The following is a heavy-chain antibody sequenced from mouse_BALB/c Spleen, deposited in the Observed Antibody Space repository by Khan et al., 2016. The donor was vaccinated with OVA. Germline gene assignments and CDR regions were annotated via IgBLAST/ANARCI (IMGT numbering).Heavy chain of an antibody. J-gene: IGHJ2*01. CDR1: GYSFTDYN. Sequence: EVQLQESGPELVKPGASVKVSCKASGYSFTDYNMFWLKQSHGKSLEWIGYIDPYNGGNNYNPKFKGKATLTVDTSSSTAFMHLNSLTSEDSAVYFYALIYYFGSGFNYWGQGTTVTVSS. D-gene: IGHD1-1*01. CDR2: IDPYNGGN. V-gene: IGHV1S135*01. CDR3: ALIYYFGSGFNY.